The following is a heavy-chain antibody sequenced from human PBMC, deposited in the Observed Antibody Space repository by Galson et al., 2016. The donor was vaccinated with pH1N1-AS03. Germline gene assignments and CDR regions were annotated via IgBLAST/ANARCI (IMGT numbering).Heavy chain of an antibody. CDR1: GGSVSSNIFY. D-gene: IGHD2-21*02. V-gene: IGHV4-61*10. CDR3: ARGGAELLSGSETMYHWFDP. J-gene: IGHJ5*02. CDR2: IYSSGST. Sequence: ETLSLTCTVSGGSVSSNIFYWTWIRQPAGKRPEWIGYIYSSGSTNYNPSLKSRATISIDTSKNHFSLMLSSVTAADTAVYFCARGGAELLSGSETMYHWFDPWGQGTLVTVSS.